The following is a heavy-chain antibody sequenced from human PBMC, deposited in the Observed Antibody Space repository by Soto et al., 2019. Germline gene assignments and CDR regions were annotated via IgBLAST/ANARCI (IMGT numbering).Heavy chain of an antibody. CDR2: INAGNGNT. Sequence: QVQLVQSGAEVKKPGASVKVSCKASGYTFTSYAMHWERQAPGERLEWMGWINAGNGNTKYSQKFQGRVTITRDTSASTAYMELSSLRSEDTAVYYCARGGSLYWYFDLWGRGTLVTVSP. D-gene: IGHD1-26*01. J-gene: IGHJ2*01. V-gene: IGHV1-3*01. CDR1: GYTFTSYA. CDR3: ARGGSLYWYFDL.